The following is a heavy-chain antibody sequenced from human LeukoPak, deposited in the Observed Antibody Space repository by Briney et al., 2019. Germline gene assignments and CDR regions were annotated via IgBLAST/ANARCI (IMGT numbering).Heavy chain of an antibody. CDR2: IKQDGSEK. D-gene: IGHD1-26*01. V-gene: IGHV3-7*03. Sequence: GGSLRLSCAASGFTFSSYWMSWVRQAPGKGLEWVANIKQDGSEKYHVDSVKGRFTISRDNAKNSLYLQMNSLRAEDTAVYYCARDGGSGSPRSYFDYWGQGTLVTVSS. J-gene: IGHJ4*02. CDR3: ARDGGSGSPRSYFDY. CDR1: GFTFSSYW.